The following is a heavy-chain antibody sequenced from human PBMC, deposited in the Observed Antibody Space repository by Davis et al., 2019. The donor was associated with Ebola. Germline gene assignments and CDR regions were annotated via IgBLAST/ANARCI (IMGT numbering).Heavy chain of an antibody. D-gene: IGHD2-8*01. Sequence: GESLKISCAASGFTFSDYYMSWIRQAPGKGLEWVSYISSSSSYIYYADSVKGRFTISRDNAKNSLYLQMNSLRAEDTAVYYCAKRDDIVLMVYAAGHYGMDVWGQGTTVTVSS. V-gene: IGHV3-11*06. J-gene: IGHJ6*02. CDR2: ISSSSSYI. CDR3: AKRDDIVLMVYAAGHYGMDV. CDR1: GFTFSDYY.